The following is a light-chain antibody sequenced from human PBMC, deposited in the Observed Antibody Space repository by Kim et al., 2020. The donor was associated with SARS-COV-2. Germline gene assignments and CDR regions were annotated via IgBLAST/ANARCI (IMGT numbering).Light chain of an antibody. V-gene: IGKV1-16*01. CDR1: QGINNH. Sequence: ASGGDRVTFTGRARQGINNHLAWFQQKSGKAPKSLIYAAATLQGGVPSRFSGSGFGTDFTLTISSLQPEDFATYYCQQYSTFPLTFGGGTKVDIK. CDR3: QQYSTFPLT. CDR2: AAA. J-gene: IGKJ4*01.